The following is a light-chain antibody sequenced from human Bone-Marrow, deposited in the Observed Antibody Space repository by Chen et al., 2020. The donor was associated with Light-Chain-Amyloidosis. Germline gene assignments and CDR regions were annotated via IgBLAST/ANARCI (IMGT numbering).Light chain of an antibody. Sequence: SYELTQPPSVSVSPGQTARITCSGDDLPTKNASWYRQKPGQAPVLVIHRDTERPSGISARFSGSGSGTTATLTISGGQAEDEADYHCQSADSSGAYEVIFGGGTKLTVL. CDR3: QSADSSGAYEVI. V-gene: IGLV3-25*03. CDR1: DLPTKN. J-gene: IGLJ2*01. CDR2: RDT.